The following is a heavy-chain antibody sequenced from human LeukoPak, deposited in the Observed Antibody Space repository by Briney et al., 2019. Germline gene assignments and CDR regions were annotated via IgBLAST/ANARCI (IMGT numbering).Heavy chain of an antibody. D-gene: IGHD4-11*01. CDR2: INPNNGGT. CDR1: AYIFTDNY. J-gene: IGHJ5*02. V-gene: IGHV1-2*02. Sequence: ASVKVFCKASAYIFTDNYMHWVRQAPGQGLEWMGWINPNNGGTKYAQKFQGRVTMTRDTSISTAFMELSRLRSDDTATYYCARAGGVTVTTTWGQGTLVTVS. CDR3: ARAGGVTVTTT.